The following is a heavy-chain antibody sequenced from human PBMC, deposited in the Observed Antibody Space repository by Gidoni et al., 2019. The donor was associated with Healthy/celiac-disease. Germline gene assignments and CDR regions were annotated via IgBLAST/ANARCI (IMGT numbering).Heavy chain of an antibody. CDR3: ARDEAAAGGGY. Sequence: EVQLVESVGGLVQPGGSLRLSCGACGFTVSSNYMSWVRQAPGKGLAWVSVIYSGGSTYYADSVKGRFTISRDNSKNTLYLQMNSLRAEDTAVYYCARDEAAAGGGYWGQGTLVTVSS. CDR1: GFTVSSNY. J-gene: IGHJ4*02. D-gene: IGHD6-13*01. V-gene: IGHV3-66*01. CDR2: IYSGGST.